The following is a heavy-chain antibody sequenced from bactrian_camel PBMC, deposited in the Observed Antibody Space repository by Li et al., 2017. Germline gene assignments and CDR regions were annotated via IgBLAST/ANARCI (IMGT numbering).Heavy chain of an antibody. Sequence: QVQLVESGGGSVQAGGSLRLSCEASGSYVTYGGFCMGWYRQAPGKEREGVAALASPSDGRIAYADSVKGRFVISEDKDKNVLYLQMNNLQPEDTAMYYCAARQPCRVWLGYEDPGEYNIWGQGTQVTVS. CDR2: LASPSDGRI. J-gene: IGHJ4*01. D-gene: IGHD1*01. V-gene: IGHV3S55*01. CDR1: GSYVTYGGFC. CDR3: AARQPCRVWLGYEDPGEYNI.